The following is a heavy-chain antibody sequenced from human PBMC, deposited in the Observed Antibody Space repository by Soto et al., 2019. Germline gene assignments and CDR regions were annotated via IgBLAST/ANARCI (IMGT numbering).Heavy chain of an antibody. Sequence: ASVKVSCKASGYTFTSYYMHWVRQAPGQGLEWMGIINPSGGSTSYAQKFQGRATMTRDTSTSTVYMELSSLRSEDTAVYYCARDGAAAGTAYNWFDPWGQGTLVTVSS. J-gene: IGHJ5*02. CDR1: GYTFTSYY. D-gene: IGHD6-13*01. V-gene: IGHV1-46*01. CDR2: INPSGGST. CDR3: ARDGAAAGTAYNWFDP.